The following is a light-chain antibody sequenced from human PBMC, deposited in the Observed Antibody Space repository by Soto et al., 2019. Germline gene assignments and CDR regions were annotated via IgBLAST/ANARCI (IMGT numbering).Light chain of an antibody. CDR1: QSISTE. CDR2: SAS. J-gene: IGKJ2*01. V-gene: IGKV3-15*01. Sequence: EIVMTKSPATLSVSPGERATLSCRASQSISTELACYQQKPGQPPRLLIYSASTRATGVPARFTGSGSGSEFTLTVSGLQSEDFALYYCQQGHNWPLTFCQGTRLEI. CDR3: QQGHNWPLT.